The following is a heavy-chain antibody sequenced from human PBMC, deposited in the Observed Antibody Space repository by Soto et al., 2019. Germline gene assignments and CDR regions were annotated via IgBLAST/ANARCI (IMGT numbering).Heavy chain of an antibody. V-gene: IGHV3-30-3*01. CDR3: XXXXXAFDS. CDR1: GFTFSSYA. J-gene: IGHJ4*02. Sequence: QVQLVESGGGVVQPGRSLRLSCAASGFTFSSYAMHWVRQAPGKGLEWVAVISYDGNNKYYADSVKGRFTISRDNSKNTLYVQMNSLRAEXXXXXXXXXXXXAFDSWGQGTLVTVSS. CDR2: ISYDGNNK.